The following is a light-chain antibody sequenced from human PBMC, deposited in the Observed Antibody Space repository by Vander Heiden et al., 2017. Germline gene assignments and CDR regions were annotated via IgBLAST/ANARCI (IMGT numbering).Light chain of an antibody. CDR2: KAS. CDR3: QQYNSYSPIT. V-gene: IGKV1-5*03. CDR1: KSISSW. Sequence: DIQMTQSPSTLSASVGDRVTITCRASKSISSWLACYQQKPGKAPKLLIYKASSLESGVPSRFSGSGSGTEFTLTISSLQPDDFATYYCQQYNSYSPITFGQGTRLEIK. J-gene: IGKJ5*01.